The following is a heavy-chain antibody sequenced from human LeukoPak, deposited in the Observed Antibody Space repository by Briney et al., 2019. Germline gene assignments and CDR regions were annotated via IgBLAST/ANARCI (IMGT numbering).Heavy chain of an antibody. V-gene: IGHV4-59*01. Sequence: SETLSLTCTVSGGSISRDYWSWIRQPPGKGLEWIGYIYYTGSTNYNPSLKSRVTISVDTSKNQFSLKLSSVTAADTAVYYCARDRPGGSSLDYWGQGTLVSVSS. CDR1: GGSISRDY. J-gene: IGHJ4*02. D-gene: IGHD6-13*01. CDR3: ARDRPGGSSLDY. CDR2: IYYTGST.